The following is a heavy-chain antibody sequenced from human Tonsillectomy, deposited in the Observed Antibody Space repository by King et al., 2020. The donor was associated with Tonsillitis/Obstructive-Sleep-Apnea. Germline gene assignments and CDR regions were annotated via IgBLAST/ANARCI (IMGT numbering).Heavy chain of an antibody. J-gene: IGHJ3*01. Sequence: QLVQSGAEVKKPGESLKISCKGSGYSFTAYWIGWVRQMPGKGLEWMGIIYPGDSDTRYSPSFQGQVIISADKSISTAYLQWSSLKASDTAMYYCARQNDDSISYYIDAFEVWGQGSMVTVSS. CDR3: ARQNDDSISYYIDAFEV. D-gene: IGHD3-22*01. V-gene: IGHV5-51*01. CDR1: GYSFTAYW. CDR2: IYPGDSDT.